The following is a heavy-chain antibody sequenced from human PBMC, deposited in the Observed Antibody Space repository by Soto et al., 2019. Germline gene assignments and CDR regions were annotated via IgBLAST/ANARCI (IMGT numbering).Heavy chain of an antibody. CDR2: ISSSSSYI. V-gene: IGHV3-21*01. J-gene: IGHJ4*02. CDR1: GFTFSSYS. D-gene: IGHD3-10*01. Sequence: GGSLRLSCAASGFTFSSYSMNWVRQAPGKGLEWVSSISSSSSYIYYADSVKGRFTISRDNAKNSLYLQMNSLRAEDTAVYYCARDLRDPRGGKTNYFDYWGQGTLVTVSS. CDR3: ARDLRDPRGGKTNYFDY.